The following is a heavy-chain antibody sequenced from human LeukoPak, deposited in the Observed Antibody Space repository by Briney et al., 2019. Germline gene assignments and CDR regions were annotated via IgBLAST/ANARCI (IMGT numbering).Heavy chain of an antibody. D-gene: IGHD2-8*01. V-gene: IGHV4-4*02. Sequence: PSETLSPTCAVSADSINSRNWWSWVRQSPGKGLEWIGEFCHCGSTNYNPSLKSRATISVDKSKSQFSLKLNSVSAADTAVYYCVRNGRHYFDFWGQGTLVTVSS. CDR3: VRNGRHYFDF. CDR1: ADSINSRNW. CDR2: FCHCGST. J-gene: IGHJ4*02.